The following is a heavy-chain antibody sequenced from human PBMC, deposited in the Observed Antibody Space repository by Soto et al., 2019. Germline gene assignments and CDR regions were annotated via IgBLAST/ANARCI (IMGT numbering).Heavy chain of an antibody. D-gene: IGHD1-26*01. J-gene: IGHJ5*02. CDR2: IYHSGST. CDR1: GGSISSGGYS. CDR3: ASRPSGAGFDP. V-gene: IGHV4-30-2*01. Sequence: QLQLQESGPGLVKPSQTLSLTCAVSGGSISSGGYSWSWIRQPPGKGLESIGYIYHSGSTYYNPSLKSRVTITVDRSKNQFSQKLSSVTAADTAVYYCASRPSGAGFDPWGQGTLVTVSS.